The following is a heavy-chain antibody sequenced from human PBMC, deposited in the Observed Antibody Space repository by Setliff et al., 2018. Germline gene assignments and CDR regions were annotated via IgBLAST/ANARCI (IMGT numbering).Heavy chain of an antibody. J-gene: IGHJ4*02. CDR3: ARTGTYRYFDY. CDR1: GGTFSDYY. D-gene: IGHD1-1*01. Sequence: SETLSLTCAAYGGTFSDYYWTWIRQTPGKGLEWVGEINHRGSTYSNASLASRLTISVDTAKNQFSLKLTSVTAADTAVYYCARTGTYRYFDYWGQGTRVTVSS. V-gene: IGHV4-34*01. CDR2: INHRGST.